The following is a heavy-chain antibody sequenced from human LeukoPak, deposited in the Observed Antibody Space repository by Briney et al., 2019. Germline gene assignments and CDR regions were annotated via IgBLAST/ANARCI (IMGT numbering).Heavy chain of an antibody. J-gene: IGHJ5*02. CDR3: ARRDYRAWFDP. V-gene: IGHV4-39*01. Sequence: PSETLSLTCSVSGGSISASSHYWAWVRQPPGKGLEWIGSVYYTGSIRCNTSLKSRVTISVDMSKNDLFLTLSSVTAADTAFYYYARRDYRAWFDPWGQGILVTVSP. CDR2: VYYTGSI. D-gene: IGHD2-21*01. CDR1: GGSISASSHY.